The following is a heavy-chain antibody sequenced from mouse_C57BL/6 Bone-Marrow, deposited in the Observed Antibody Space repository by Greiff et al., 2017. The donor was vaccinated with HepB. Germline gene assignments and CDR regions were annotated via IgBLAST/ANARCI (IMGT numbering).Heavy chain of an antibody. CDR3: ARDYYGSRDYAMDY. Sequence: QVQLQQSDAELVKPGASVKISCKVSGYTFTDHTVHWMKQRPEQGLEWIGYLYPRDGSTKYNEKFKGKATLTADKSSSTAYMQLNSLTSEDSAVYFCARDYYGSRDYAMDYWGQGTSVTVSS. J-gene: IGHJ4*01. CDR1: GYTFTDHT. V-gene: IGHV1-78*01. D-gene: IGHD1-1*01. CDR2: LYPRDGST.